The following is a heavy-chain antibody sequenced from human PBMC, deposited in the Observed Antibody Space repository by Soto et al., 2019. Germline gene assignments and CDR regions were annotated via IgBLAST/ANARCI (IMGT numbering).Heavy chain of an antibody. J-gene: IGHJ4*01. CDR2: ISPGSRYP. V-gene: IGHV3-11*06. CDR3: VRGGGGGLFDH. Sequence: GGSLRLSCAVSGFTFVDSYMSWIRQAPGKGLEWLSYISPGSRYPAYADSVKGRFTISRDNAKRSLYLQMMSLTAEDTAIYYCVRGGGGGLFDHWGHGTLVTVSS. D-gene: IGHD2-15*01. CDR1: GFTFVDSY.